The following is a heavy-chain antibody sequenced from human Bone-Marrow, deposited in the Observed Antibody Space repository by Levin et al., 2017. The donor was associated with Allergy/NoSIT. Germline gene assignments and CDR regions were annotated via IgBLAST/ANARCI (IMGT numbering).Heavy chain of an antibody. Sequence: GESLKISCAASGFTFSDTWMTWVCQAPGKGLEWVGRIKSKTDGETTDFAAPVRGRFTISRDDSKNTVYLQMNSLKIEDTAVYYCATDQSPNFYDFWGQGTLLTVSS. V-gene: IGHV3-15*01. J-gene: IGHJ4*02. CDR1: GFTFSDTW. CDR2: IKSKTDGETT. CDR3: ATDQSPNFYDF. D-gene: IGHD2/OR15-2a*01.